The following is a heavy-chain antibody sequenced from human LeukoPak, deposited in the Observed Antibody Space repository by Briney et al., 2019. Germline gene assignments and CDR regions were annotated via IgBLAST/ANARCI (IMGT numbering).Heavy chain of an antibody. CDR2: MNPNSGNT. D-gene: IGHD3-22*01. CDR1: GYTFTSYD. J-gene: IGHJ4*02. CDR3: ARFSMIVALEGEES. V-gene: IGHV1-8*01. Sequence: ASVKVSCKASGYTFTSYDINWVRQATGQGLAWMGWMNPNSGNTGYAQKFQGRVTMTRNTSISTAYMELSSLRAEDTAVYYCARFSMIVALEGEESWGQGTLVTVSS.